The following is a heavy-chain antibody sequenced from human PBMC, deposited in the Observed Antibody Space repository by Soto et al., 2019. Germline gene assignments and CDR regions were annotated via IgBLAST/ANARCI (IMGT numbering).Heavy chain of an antibody. CDR3: AKEIASAYFPLDD. V-gene: IGHV3-23*01. CDR2: ISGSGGST. Sequence: GGSLRLSCEASGFIFTDYAMTWVRQAPGKGLEWVSTISGSGGSTYYADSVKGRFTISSDTSKNTVFLQMNSLRAEDTAVYYCAKEIASAYFPLDDWGQGTLVTVSS. CDR1: GFIFTDYA. D-gene: IGHD6-25*01. J-gene: IGHJ4*02.